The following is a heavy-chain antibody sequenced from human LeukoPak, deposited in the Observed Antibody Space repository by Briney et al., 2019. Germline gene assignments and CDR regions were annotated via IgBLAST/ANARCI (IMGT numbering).Heavy chain of an antibody. D-gene: IGHD2-2*01. CDR2: ISSSGSTI. CDR3: ARDGCSSTSCYLPGAFDP. J-gene: IGHJ5*02. CDR1: GFTFSDYY. Sequence: GGSLRLSCAASGFTFSDYYMSWIRQAPGKGLEWVSYISSSGSTIYCADSVKGRFTISRDNAKNSLYLQMNSLRAEDTAVYYCARDGCSSTSCYLPGAFDPWGQGTLVTVSS. V-gene: IGHV3-11*01.